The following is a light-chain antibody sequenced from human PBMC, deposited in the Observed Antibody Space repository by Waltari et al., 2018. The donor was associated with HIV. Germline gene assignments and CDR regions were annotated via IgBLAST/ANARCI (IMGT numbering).Light chain of an antibody. J-gene: IGLJ3*02. CDR3: AAWDDSLRGWV. V-gene: IGLV1-47*01. Sequence: QSVLPQPPSASGHHGQRVPISCSGSSSNIGPNSVYWFQQLPGTTPNLLIYRSNKRPSGVPDRFSGSKSGTSGSLAISGLRSEDEADYYCAAWDDSLRGWVFGGGTKLTVL. CDR1: SSNIGPNS. CDR2: RSN.